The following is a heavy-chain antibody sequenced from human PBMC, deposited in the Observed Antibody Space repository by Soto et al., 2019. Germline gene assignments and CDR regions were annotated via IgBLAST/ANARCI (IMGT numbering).Heavy chain of an antibody. V-gene: IGHV1-18*01. Sequence: QAQLVQSGAEVKKPGASVKVSCQAGGYTFADYGISWVRQAPGQGLEWVGWIGPYNGNTNYAQNLQDRVTMTTDTSTNTAYMELRSLRFDDTALYYCARRYCTVGSCYTCWHFDLWGRGTLLTVSS. J-gene: IGHJ2*01. CDR2: IGPYNGNT. CDR3: ARRYCTVGSCYTCWHFDL. D-gene: IGHD2-15*01. CDR1: GYTFADYG.